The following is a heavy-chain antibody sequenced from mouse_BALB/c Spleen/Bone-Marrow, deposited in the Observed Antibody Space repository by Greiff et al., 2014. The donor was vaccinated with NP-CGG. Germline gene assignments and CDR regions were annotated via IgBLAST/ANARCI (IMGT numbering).Heavy chain of an antibody. CDR3: ARSFAMDY. V-gene: IGHV1S135*01. CDR2: FDPYNGGT. CDR1: GYAFTNYN. J-gene: IGHJ4*01. Sequence: LQESGPELVKPGASVKVSCKASGYAFTNYNMYWVKQSHGKSLEWIGYFDPYNGGTSYNQKFKGKATLTVDKSSSTAYMHLNSLTSGDSAVYYCARSFAMDYWGQGTSVTVSS.